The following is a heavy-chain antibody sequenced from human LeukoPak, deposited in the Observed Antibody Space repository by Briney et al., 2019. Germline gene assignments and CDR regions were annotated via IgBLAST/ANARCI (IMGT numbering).Heavy chain of an antibody. V-gene: IGHV5-51*01. J-gene: IGHJ4*02. CDR1: GYTFTIYW. D-gene: IGHD3-3*01. Sequence: GESLKISCKTSGYTFTIYWIGWVRQMPGKGLEWVGVIYLGDSHTRYSPSFQGQVTIPADKSISTSYLQWSSLKASDTAIFYCARSDSYSFDYWGQGTLVTVSS. CDR3: ARSDSYSFDY. CDR2: IYLGDSHT.